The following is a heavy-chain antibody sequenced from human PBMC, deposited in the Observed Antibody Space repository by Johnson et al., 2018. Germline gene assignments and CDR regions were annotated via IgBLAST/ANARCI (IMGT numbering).Heavy chain of an antibody. CDR1: GGTFSSYA. D-gene: IGHD1-26*01. J-gene: IGHJ6*02. Sequence: QVQLVESGAEVKKPGSSVKVSCKASGGTFSSYAISWVRQAPGQGLEWMGGIIPIFGTANYAQKFQGRVTITADESTSTAYMELSSLRAEDTAVYYCARRVPQGSGGLYYYCGMDVWGQGTTVTVSS. CDR2: IIPIFGTA. V-gene: IGHV1-69*01. CDR3: ARRVPQGSGGLYYYCGMDV.